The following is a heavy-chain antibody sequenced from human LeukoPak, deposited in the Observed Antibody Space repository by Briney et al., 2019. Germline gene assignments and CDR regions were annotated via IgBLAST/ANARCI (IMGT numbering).Heavy chain of an antibody. CDR2: INHSGST. Sequence: SETLSLTCAVYGGSFSGYYWSWIRQPPGKGLEWIGEINHSGSTNYNPSLKSRVTISVDTSKNQFSLKLSSVTAADTAVYYCARGRVHYYGSGSFPRYFGYWGQGTLVTVSS. CDR3: ARGRVHYYGSGSFPRYFGY. V-gene: IGHV4-34*01. D-gene: IGHD3-10*01. J-gene: IGHJ4*02. CDR1: GGSFSGYY.